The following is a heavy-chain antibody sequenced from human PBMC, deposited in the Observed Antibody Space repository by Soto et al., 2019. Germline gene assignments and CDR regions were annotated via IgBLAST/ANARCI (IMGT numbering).Heavy chain of an antibody. CDR2: IHSGNSA. J-gene: IGHJ6*03. CDR3: ARDPGYCSGGICYRYMDV. CDR1: GLIVNNNY. V-gene: IGHV3-53*04. D-gene: IGHD2-15*01. Sequence: EMQLVESGGGLVNPGGSLGLSCAASGLIVNNNYMNWVRQAPGTGLEWVSVIHSGNSASYANSVMGRFTISRHNSKNMVYLQMNSLRAEDTAVYYCARDPGYCSGGICYRYMDVWGKGTTVTVSS.